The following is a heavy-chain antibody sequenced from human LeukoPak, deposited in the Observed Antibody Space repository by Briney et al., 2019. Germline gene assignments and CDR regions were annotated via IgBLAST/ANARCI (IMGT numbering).Heavy chain of an antibody. Sequence: GESLQISCRGSGSIFTTYWIGWGRQLPGKGLEWMGIIYPGDSDTRYSPSFQGQVTISADKSISTAYLQWSSLKASDTAMYYCAATGRDYGDYYFDYWGQGTLVTVSS. V-gene: IGHV5-51*01. CDR2: IYPGDSDT. CDR1: GSIFTTYW. D-gene: IGHD4-17*01. J-gene: IGHJ4*02. CDR3: AATGRDYGDYYFDY.